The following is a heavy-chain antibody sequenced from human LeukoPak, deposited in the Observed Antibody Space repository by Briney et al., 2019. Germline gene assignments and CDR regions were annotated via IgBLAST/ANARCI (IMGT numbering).Heavy chain of an antibody. Sequence: ASVKVSCKASGYTFSNYCMHWVRQAPGQGLEWMGILNPTYDIPIYAQKFEGIVTMTRDMSTSTVYMELSSLTSDDTAVYFCAKDPRNILTGDYDDFDIWGQGTMVIVSS. CDR1: GYTFSNYC. J-gene: IGHJ3*02. CDR3: AKDPRNILTGDYDDFDI. D-gene: IGHD3-9*01. CDR2: LNPTYDIP. V-gene: IGHV1-46*01.